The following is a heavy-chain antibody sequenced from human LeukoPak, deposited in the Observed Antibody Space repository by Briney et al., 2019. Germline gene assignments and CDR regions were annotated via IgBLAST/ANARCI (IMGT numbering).Heavy chain of an antibody. CDR3: ARLSGSYYVFRPSDY. D-gene: IGHD1-26*01. CDR2: INHSGST. J-gene: IGHJ4*02. Sequence: SETLSLTCAVYGGSFSGYYWSWIRQPPGKGLEWIGEINHSGSTNYNPSLKSRVTISVDTSKNQFSLKLSSVTAADTAVYYCARLSGSYYVFRPSDYWGQGTLVTVSS. CDR1: GGSFSGYY. V-gene: IGHV4-34*01.